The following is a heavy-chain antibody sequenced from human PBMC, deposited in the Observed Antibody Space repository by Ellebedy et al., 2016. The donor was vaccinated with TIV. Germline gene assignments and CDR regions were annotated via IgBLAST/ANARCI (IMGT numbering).Heavy chain of an antibody. V-gene: IGHV3-9*01. CDR3: IRDIVPGGADV. CDR1: EFTVTSTY. D-gene: IGHD2-8*02. CDR2: IFWNSGNT. J-gene: IGHJ6*02. Sequence: PGGSLRLSCAASEFTVTSTYISWVRQAPGKGLEWVSGIFWNSGNTGYADSVQGRFTTSRDSTKNSLYMEMTSLRVEDTALYYCIRDIVPGGADVWGQGTTVTVSS.